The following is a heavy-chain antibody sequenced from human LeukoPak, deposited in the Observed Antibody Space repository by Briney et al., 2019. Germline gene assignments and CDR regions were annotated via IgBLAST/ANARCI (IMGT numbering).Heavy chain of an antibody. CDR2: INPNSGGT. Sequence: ASVKVSCKASGYTFTGYYMHWVRQAPGQGLEWMGWINPNSGGTNYAQKFQGRVTMTRDTSISTAYMELSRLRSDDTAVYYCARDLGATPRGNWFDPWGQGTLVTVSS. CDR3: ARDLGATPRGNWFDP. CDR1: GYTFTGYY. V-gene: IGHV1-2*02. J-gene: IGHJ5*02. D-gene: IGHD1-26*01.